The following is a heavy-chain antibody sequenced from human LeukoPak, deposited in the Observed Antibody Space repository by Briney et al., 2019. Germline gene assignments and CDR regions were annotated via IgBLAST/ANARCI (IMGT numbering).Heavy chain of an antibody. D-gene: IGHD3-10*01. J-gene: IGHJ4*02. CDR1: GGSFSSSVSY. CDR2: IYSTGIT. V-gene: IGHV4-39*01. CDR3: VRRYGSGDYRPDC. Sequence: SETLSPTCSVSGGSFSSSVSYWGWIRQPPGKGLEWIGSIYSTGITYYNPSLQSRITISVDTPKNQFSLTLSSVTAADTAVYYCVRRYGSGDYRPDCWGQGTLVTVSS.